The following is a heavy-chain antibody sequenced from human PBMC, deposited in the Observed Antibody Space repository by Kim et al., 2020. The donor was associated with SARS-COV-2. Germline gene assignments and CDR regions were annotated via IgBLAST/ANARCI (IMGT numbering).Heavy chain of an antibody. CDR2: ISYGGSNK. D-gene: IGHD1-26*01. J-gene: IGHJ3*01. Sequence: GGSLRLSCAASGFTFSGYYMRWVRQAPGKGLEWVAFISYGGSNKFYADSVKGRFTISRDNSKNSLYLQMNSLRAEDTAVYFCARGGTDGHPSSVDV. V-gene: IGHV3-30*03. CDR1: GFTFSGYY. CDR3: ARGGTDGHPSSVDV.